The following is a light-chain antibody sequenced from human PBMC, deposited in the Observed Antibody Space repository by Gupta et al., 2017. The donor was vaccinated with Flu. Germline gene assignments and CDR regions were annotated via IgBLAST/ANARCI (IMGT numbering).Light chain of an antibody. CDR1: SGSVSTDHY. J-gene: IGLJ2*01. Sequence: TLTCALTSGSVSTDHYPSWYQQHPGKAPTTLVYRTSTRSSGVPDRFSGSIAGHKAALTITGGQAEDDGHYYCVTYTGKSGVVFGVGTKVTVL. CDR2: RTS. V-gene: IGLV8-61*01. CDR3: VTYTGKSGVV.